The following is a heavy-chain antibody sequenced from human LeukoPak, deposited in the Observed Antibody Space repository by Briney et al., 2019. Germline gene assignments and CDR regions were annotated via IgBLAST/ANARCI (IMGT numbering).Heavy chain of an antibody. CDR2: INGSGGST. V-gene: IGHV3-23*01. CDR3: AKASGGQQLTRPSYYFAY. Sequence: QPGVSLRLSCAASGFTFSSYAMSWVRKAPGKGLEWVSDINGSGGSTSYAVSVRGRFTMSRDNSTNSMYLPMHRLGAADTSYYSCAKASGGQQLTRPSYYFAYWGQGTLVTLSS. CDR1: GFTFSSYA. J-gene: IGHJ4*02. D-gene: IGHD6-13*01.